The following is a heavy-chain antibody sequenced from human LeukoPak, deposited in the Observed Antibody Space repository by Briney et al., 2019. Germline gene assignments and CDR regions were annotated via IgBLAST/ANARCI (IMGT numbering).Heavy chain of an antibody. CDR2: ISYDGSNK. CDR1: GFTFSSYA. V-gene: IGHV3-30*04. D-gene: IGHD1-20*01. CDR3: ARGYNWNGADAFDI. Sequence: GRSLRLSCAASGFTFSSYATHWVRQAPGKGLEWVAVISYDGSNKYYADSVKGRFTISRDNSKNTLYLQMNSLRAEDTAVYYCARGYNWNGADAFDIWGQGTMVTVSS. J-gene: IGHJ3*02.